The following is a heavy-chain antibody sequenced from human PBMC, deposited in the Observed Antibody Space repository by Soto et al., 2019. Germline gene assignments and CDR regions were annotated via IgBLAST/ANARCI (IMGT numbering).Heavy chain of an antibody. V-gene: IGHV1-3*01. J-gene: IGHJ5*02. CDR1: GYTFTSYA. CDR2: INAGNGNT. Sequence: ASVKVSCKASGYTFTSYAMHWVRQAPGQRLEWMGWINAGNGNTKYSQKFQGRVTITRDTSASTAYMELSSLRSEDTAVYYCARDVPPVYYYDSSGYPGPNNWFDPWGQGTLVTVSS. CDR3: ARDVPPVYYYDSSGYPGPNNWFDP. D-gene: IGHD3-22*01.